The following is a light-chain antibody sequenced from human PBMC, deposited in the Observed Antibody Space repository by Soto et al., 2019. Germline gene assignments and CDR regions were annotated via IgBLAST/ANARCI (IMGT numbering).Light chain of an antibody. CDR2: AAS. J-gene: IGKJ1*01. V-gene: IGKV1-27*01. CDR1: QGISNY. CDR3: QKYNNAPRT. Sequence: DIQMTQSPSSLSASVGDTVNITCRASQGISNYLAWYQQKPGQVPNLLIYAASTLQSGVPSRFSGSGSGTDFTLTISSLRPEDVATYYCQKYNNAPRTFGQGTKVEI.